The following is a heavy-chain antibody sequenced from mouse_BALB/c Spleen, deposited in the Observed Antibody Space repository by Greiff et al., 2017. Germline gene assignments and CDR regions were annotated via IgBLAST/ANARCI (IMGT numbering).Heavy chain of an antibody. CDR3: ARARGSTMITYYAMDY. CDR2: ISTYYGNT. V-gene: IGHV1-67*01. Sequence: QVQLQQSGPELVRPGVSVKISCKGSSYTFTDYAMHWVKQSHAKSLEWIGVISTYYGNTNYNQKFKGKATMTVDKSSSTAYMELARLTSEDSAVYYCARARGSTMITYYAMDYWGQGTSVTVSS. J-gene: IGHJ4*01. D-gene: IGHD2-4*01. CDR1: SYTFTDYA.